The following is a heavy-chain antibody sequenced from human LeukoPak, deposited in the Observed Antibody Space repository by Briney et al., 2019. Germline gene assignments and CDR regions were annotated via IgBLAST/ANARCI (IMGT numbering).Heavy chain of an antibody. D-gene: IGHD4-17*01. CDR2: ISRSGGWT. V-gene: IGHV3-23*01. Sequence: QTGGSLRLSCAASGFTFSIYVMSWVRQAPGKGLEWVSGISRSGGWTYDADSVKGRFTISRDNSKNTLYLQMNNLRAEDTAVYYCAKGGGDYLRFYAMDVWGQGTTVTVSS. CDR3: AKGGGDYLRFYAMDV. CDR1: GFTFSIYV. J-gene: IGHJ6*02.